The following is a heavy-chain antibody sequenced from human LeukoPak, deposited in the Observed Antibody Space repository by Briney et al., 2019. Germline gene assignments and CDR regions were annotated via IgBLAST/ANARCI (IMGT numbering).Heavy chain of an antibody. CDR2: IWSDGINK. Sequence: GGSLRLSCAASGFTFSNYGIRWVRPAPGKGLEWVAFIWSDGINKYYVDSVKGRFTISRDNSKNTLYLQMNSLRADDTAVYYCARSTYSSSSYYLDYWGQGSLVTVSS. V-gene: IGHV3-33*01. CDR3: ARSTYSSSSYYLDY. J-gene: IGHJ4*02. D-gene: IGHD6-13*01. CDR1: GFTFSNYG.